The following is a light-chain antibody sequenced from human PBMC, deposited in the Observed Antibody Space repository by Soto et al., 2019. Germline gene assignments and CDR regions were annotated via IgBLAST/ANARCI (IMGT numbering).Light chain of an antibody. CDR3: QQYGDSPWT. V-gene: IGKV3-20*01. CDR2: GAS. CDR1: QSVGSTY. Sequence: DIVLTQSPAPPSLSPGEKATLSCRARQSVGSTYLAWYQQKPGQAPRLLIYGASSRATGIPDRFSGSGSGTDFTLTISRLEPEDFAVYYCQQYGDSPWTFGQGTKVDI. J-gene: IGKJ1*01.